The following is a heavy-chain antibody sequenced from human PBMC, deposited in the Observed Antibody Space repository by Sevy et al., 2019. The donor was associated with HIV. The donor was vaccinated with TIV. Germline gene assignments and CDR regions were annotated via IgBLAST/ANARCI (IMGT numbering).Heavy chain of an antibody. J-gene: IGHJ4*02. Sequence: SETLSLTCTVSGASIKGYYWSWTRQPPGKGLEWIGYVYNRGRSAYNSYLESRLTTSIETSKNQFSLNLSSVTAADTAIYYCAREKGGSDGFFFDYWGPGMLVTVSS. CDR3: AREKGGSDGFFFDY. CDR1: GASIKGYY. CDR2: VYNRGRS. V-gene: IGHV4-59*12. D-gene: IGHD6-19*01.